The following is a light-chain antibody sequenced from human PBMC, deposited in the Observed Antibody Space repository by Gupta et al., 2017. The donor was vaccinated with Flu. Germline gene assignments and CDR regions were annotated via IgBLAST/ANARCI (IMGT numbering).Light chain of an antibody. CDR2: DAS. J-gene: IGKJ5*01. Sequence: EIVLTQSPATLSLSPGERATLSCRASQSVSSYLAWYQQKPGQAPRLLIYDASNMDTGIPARFSGSGSGTDFTLTISSLEPEDFAVYYCQQRSNWPVITFGQGTRLEIK. CDR3: QQRSNWPVIT. V-gene: IGKV3-11*01. CDR1: QSVSSY.